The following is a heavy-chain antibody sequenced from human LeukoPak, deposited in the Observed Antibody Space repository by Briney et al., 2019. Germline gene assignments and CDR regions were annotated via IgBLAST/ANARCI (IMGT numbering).Heavy chain of an antibody. D-gene: IGHD5-18*01. Sequence: PSETLSLTCTVSGGSISSGDYYWSWIRQPPGKGLEWIGYIYYSGSTYYNPSLKSRVTISVDTSKNQFSLKLSSVTAADTAVYYWAREALSGYSYGYYFDYWGKGTLSPSPQ. J-gene: IGHJ4*02. V-gene: IGHV4-30-4*01. CDR2: IYYSGST. CDR1: GGSISSGDYY. CDR3: AREALSGYSYGYYFDY.